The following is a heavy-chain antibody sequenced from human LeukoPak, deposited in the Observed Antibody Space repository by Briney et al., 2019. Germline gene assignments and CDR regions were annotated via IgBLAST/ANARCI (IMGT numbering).Heavy chain of an antibody. V-gene: IGHV4-34*01. CDR2: VGHSGSA. CDR1: GGSFSAFF. J-gene: IGHJ4*02. CDR3: ARDLVGGVLDY. D-gene: IGHD3-10*01. Sequence: SETLSLTCAVSGGSFSAFFWRWIRQPPGKGLEWIGDVGHSGSADYNPSLKSRVTVSADPSKTQFSLKLSSVTAADTAVYYCARDLVGGVLDYWGQGTLVTVSS.